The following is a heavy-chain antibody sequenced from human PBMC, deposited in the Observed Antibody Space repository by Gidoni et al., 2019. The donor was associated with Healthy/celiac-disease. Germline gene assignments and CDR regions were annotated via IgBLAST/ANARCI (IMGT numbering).Heavy chain of an antibody. J-gene: IGHJ4*02. CDR1: GGSFRGYY. D-gene: IGHD1-26*01. Sequence: QVQLQQWGAGLLKPSETLSLTCAVYGGSFRGYYWSWIRQPPGKGLEWIGEINHSGSTNYNPCLKSRVTISVDTSKNQFSLKLSSVTAADTAVYYCASGEWELPDYWGQGTLITVSS. CDR3: ASGEWELPDY. CDR2: INHSGST. V-gene: IGHV4-34*01.